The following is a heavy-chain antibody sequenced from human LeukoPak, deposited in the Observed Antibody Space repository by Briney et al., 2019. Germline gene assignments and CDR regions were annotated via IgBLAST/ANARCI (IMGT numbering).Heavy chain of an antibody. CDR3: ARVTLFGVVIIGAFDI. Sequence: PSETLSLTCTVSGYSISSGYYWSWIRQPPGKGLEWIGYIYYSGSTYYNPSLKSRVTISVDTSKNQFSLKLSSVTAADTAVYYCARVTLFGVVIIGAFDIWGQGTMVTVSS. D-gene: IGHD3-3*01. V-gene: IGHV4-30-4*08. CDR2: IYYSGST. J-gene: IGHJ3*02. CDR1: GYSISSGYY.